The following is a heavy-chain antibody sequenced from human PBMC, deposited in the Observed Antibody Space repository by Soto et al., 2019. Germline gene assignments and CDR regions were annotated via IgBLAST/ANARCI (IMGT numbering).Heavy chain of an antibody. Sequence: ASVKVSCKASGYTFTSYAMHWVCQAPGQRLEWMGWINAGNGNTKYSQKFQGRVTITRDTSASTAYMELSSLRSEDTAVYYCARDIVPAAAIGTHFDYWGQGTLVTVSS. CDR1: GYTFTSYA. D-gene: IGHD2-2*01. CDR3: ARDIVPAAAIGTHFDY. V-gene: IGHV1-3*01. CDR2: INAGNGNT. J-gene: IGHJ4*02.